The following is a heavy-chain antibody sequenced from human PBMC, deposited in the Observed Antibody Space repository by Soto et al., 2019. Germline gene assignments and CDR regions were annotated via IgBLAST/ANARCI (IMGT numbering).Heavy chain of an antibody. J-gene: IGHJ3*02. D-gene: IGHD2-21*01. CDR1: GGSLTDLY. CDR2: VYYSGGT. CDR3: SRGNDWKSSTFDI. Sequence: QVQLQESGPGLVKPSETLSLTCTVAGGSLTDLYWNGFRQSPGKGLHWIGYVYYSGGTNYNPSLKSRVTMSVDTSKNQSSLNLRSVTAEDTAVYYCSRGNDWKSSTFDIWGQGTMVSVSS. V-gene: IGHV4-59*11.